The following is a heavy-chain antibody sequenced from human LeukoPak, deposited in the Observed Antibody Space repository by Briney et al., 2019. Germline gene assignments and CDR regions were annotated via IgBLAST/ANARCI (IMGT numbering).Heavy chain of an antibody. CDR1: GFTFSSYV. D-gene: IGHD4-23*01. J-gene: IGHJ4*02. V-gene: IGHV3-64D*09. Sequence: PGGSLRLSCSASGFTFSSYVMHWVRQAPGKGLEYVSAISSNGGSTYYADSVKGRFTISRDNSKNTLYLQLSSLRAEDTAVYYCVKDYGTTDYGGNSGTFYYWGQGTLVTVSS. CDR3: VKDYGTTDYGGNSGTFYY. CDR2: ISSNGGST.